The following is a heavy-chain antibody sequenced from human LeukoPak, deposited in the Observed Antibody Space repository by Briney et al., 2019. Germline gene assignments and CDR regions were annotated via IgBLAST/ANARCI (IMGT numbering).Heavy chain of an antibody. Sequence: GGSLRLSCAASGFTFSSYSMNWVRQAPGKGLKWVSSISSSSSYIYYADSVKGRFTISRDNAKNSLYLQMNSLRAEDTAVYYCARDEYCSSTSCQESFDYWGQGTLVTVSS. CDR2: ISSSSSYI. V-gene: IGHV3-21*01. J-gene: IGHJ4*02. CDR3: ARDEYCSSTSCQESFDY. D-gene: IGHD2-2*01. CDR1: GFTFSSYS.